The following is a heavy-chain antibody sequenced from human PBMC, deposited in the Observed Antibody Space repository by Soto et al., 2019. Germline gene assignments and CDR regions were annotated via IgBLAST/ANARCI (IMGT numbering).Heavy chain of an antibody. CDR3: ARDRGLYVDTETLDY. CDR1: GFTFGSHA. Sequence: EVQLLESGGGLVQPGGSLRLSCAASGFTFGSHAMSWVRQAPGKGLEWVSGIRGGGDRTHYSDSVKGRFTVSRDNSKSTLYLQMISLMVEDTAVYYCARDRGLYVDTETLDYWGRGTLVTVSS. D-gene: IGHD5-18*01. CDR2: IRGGGDRT. V-gene: IGHV3-23*01. J-gene: IGHJ4*02.